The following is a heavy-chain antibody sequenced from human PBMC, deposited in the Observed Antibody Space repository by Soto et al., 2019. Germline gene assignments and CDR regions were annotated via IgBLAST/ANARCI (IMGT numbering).Heavy chain of an antibody. D-gene: IGHD2-15*01. CDR3: ASVETQRYYYGMDV. Sequence: GGSLRLSCAASGFTFRSYAMSWVRQAPGKGLEWVSGISGSGISTHYADSVKGRFTVSRDNSKNTLYLQMNSLRAEDTAVYNCASVETQRYYYGMDVWGQGTTVTVSS. CDR2: ISGSGIST. CDR1: GFTFRSYA. V-gene: IGHV3-23*01. J-gene: IGHJ6*02.